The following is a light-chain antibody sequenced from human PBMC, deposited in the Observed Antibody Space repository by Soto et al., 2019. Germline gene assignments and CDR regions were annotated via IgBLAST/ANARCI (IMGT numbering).Light chain of an antibody. CDR3: ETWDSNPRV. CDR1: SGHSSYI. Sequence: QSVLTQSSSASASLGSSVKLTCTLSSGHSSYIIAWHQQQPGKAPRYLMKLEGSGSYNKGSGVPDRFSGSSSGADRYLTISNLQVEDEADYYCETWDSNPRVFGGGTKLTVL. CDR2: LEGSGSY. J-gene: IGLJ3*02. V-gene: IGLV4-60*02.